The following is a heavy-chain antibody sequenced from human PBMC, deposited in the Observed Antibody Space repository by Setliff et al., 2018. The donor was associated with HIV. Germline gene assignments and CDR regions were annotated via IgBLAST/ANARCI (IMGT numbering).Heavy chain of an antibody. CDR2: INPNSGGT. V-gene: IGHV1-2*02. Sequence: ASVKVSCKASGYTFTGYYMHWVRQAPGQGLEWMGWINPNSGGTNYAQKFQGRVTMTRDTSISTAYMELSRLRSDDTAVYYCARDLLAVANTYYYYCMDVWGKGTTVTVSS. CDR3: ARDLLAVANTYYYYCMDV. CDR1: GYTFTGYY. D-gene: IGHD6-19*01. J-gene: IGHJ6*03.